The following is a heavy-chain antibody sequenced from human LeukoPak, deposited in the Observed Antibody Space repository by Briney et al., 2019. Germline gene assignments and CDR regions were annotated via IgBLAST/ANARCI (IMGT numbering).Heavy chain of an antibody. D-gene: IGHD4/OR15-4a*01. Sequence: GGSLRLSCAASGFTFSSYGMSWVRQAPGKGLEWVSGISGSGGSTYYADSVKGRFTISRDNSKNTLYLQMNSLRAEDTAVYYCARRAGAYSHPYDYWGQGTLVTVSS. V-gene: IGHV3-23*01. CDR3: ARRAGAYSHPYDY. J-gene: IGHJ4*02. CDR2: ISGSGGST. CDR1: GFTFSSYG.